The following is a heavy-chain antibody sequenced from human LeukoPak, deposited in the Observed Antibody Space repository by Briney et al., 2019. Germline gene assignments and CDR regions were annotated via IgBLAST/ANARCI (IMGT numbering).Heavy chain of an antibody. CDR3: ARRSDWFDP. Sequence: PSETLSLTCTVSGASISSYYWSWIRQPPGKGLEWIGYIYYSGSTDYNPSLKSRVTMSVDTSKNQFSLKLNSVTAADTAVYYCARRSDWFDPWGQGTLVTVSS. CDR1: GASISSYY. J-gene: IGHJ5*02. CDR2: IYYSGST. V-gene: IGHV4-59*08.